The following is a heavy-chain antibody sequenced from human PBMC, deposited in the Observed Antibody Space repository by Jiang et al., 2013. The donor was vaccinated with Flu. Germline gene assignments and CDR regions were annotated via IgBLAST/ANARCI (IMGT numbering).Heavy chain of an antibody. CDR2: IYPGDSDT. CDR1: GYSFTSYW. J-gene: IGHJ3*02. V-gene: IGHV5-51*01. Sequence: SLRISCKGSGYSFTSYWISWVRQMPGKGLEWMGIIYPGDSDTRYSPSFQGQVTISADKSISTAYLQWSSLKASDTAMYYCARQYTMIVGEDAFDIWGQGTMVTVSS. CDR3: ARQYTMIVGEDAFDI. D-gene: IGHD3-22*01.